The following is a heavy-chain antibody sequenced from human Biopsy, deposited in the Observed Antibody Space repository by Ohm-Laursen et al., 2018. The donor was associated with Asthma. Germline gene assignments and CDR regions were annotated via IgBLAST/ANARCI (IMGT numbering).Heavy chain of an antibody. CDR2: ISYDGSSI. Sequence: SLRLSCTASGFVFRSHAMYWVRQAPGKGLEWVAVISYDGSSIYYADSVKGRFTISRDNSKNTLSLQMNSLTAEDTAVYYCAREGVAGTHIEDWGQGTLVTVSS. CDR1: GFVFRSHA. J-gene: IGHJ4*02. CDR3: AREGVAGTHIED. D-gene: IGHD6-19*01. V-gene: IGHV3-30-3*01.